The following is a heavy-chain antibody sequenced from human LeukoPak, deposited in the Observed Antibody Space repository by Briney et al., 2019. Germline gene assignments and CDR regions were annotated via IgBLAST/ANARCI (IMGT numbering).Heavy chain of an antibody. CDR3: ARASTMHRGITTPAVY. CDR2: INPNSGGT. D-gene: IGHD5/OR15-5a*01. Sequence: ASVKVSCKASGYTFTGYYMHWVRQAPGQGHEWMGWINPNSGGTNYAQKFQGRVTMTRDTPISTAYMELSRLRSDDTAVYYCARASTMHRGITTPAVYWGQGALVTVSS. CDR1: GYTFTGYY. V-gene: IGHV1-2*02. J-gene: IGHJ4*02.